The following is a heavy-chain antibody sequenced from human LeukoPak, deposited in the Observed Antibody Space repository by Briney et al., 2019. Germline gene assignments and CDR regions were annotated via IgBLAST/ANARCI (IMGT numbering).Heavy chain of an antibody. CDR3: GGFEAAAGLDY. V-gene: IGHV3-53*01. Sequence: GGSLRLSSAASGFTVSTNLLNWVRQAPGKGLEWVSVIFSSGTTYYADSVKGRFTISRDKSKNTLYLQMNSLRAEDTAVYYCGGFEAAAGLDYWGQGILVTVSS. J-gene: IGHJ4*02. D-gene: IGHD6-13*01. CDR2: IFSSGTT. CDR1: GFTVSTNL.